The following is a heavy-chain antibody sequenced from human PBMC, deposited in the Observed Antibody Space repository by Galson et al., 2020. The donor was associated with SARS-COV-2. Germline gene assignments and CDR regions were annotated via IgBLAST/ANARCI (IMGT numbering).Heavy chain of an antibody. V-gene: IGHV3-33*01. CDR2: IWYDGSNK. D-gene: IGHD6-19*01. Sequence: TGGSLRLSCAASGFTFSSYGMHWVRQAPGKGLEWVAVIWYDGSNKYYADSVKGRFTISRDNSKNTLYLQMNSLRAEDTAVYYCARDGPHSSGWYGLGYYYYGMDVWGQVTTVTVSS. CDR1: GFTFSSYG. J-gene: IGHJ6*02. CDR3: ARDGPHSSGWYGLGYYYYGMDV.